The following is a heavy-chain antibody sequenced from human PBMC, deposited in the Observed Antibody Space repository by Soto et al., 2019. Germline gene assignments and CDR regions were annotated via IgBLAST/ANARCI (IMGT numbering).Heavy chain of an antibody. CDR1: GFTFSSYS. CDR3: AAYGSGSYYRAFDY. D-gene: IGHD3-10*01. Sequence: PGGSLRLSCAASGFTFSSYSMNWVRQAPGKGLEWVSSISSSSSYIDYADSVKGRFTISRDNAKNSLYLQMNSLRAEDTAVYYCAAYGSGSYYRAFDYWGQGTLVTVSS. V-gene: IGHV3-21*01. CDR2: ISSSSSYI. J-gene: IGHJ4*02.